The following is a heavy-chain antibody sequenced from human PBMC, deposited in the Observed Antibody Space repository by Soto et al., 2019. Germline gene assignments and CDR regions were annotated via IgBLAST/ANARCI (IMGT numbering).Heavy chain of an antibody. Sequence: TGRFMRVSCAASGFNFGGYGVHWVRQAPGKGLEWVTAEYAASVKGRSTISRDDSKSIAYLQMNSLTTEDTAVYYCARGIWEMATIRPENYWGQGTPVTVSS. CDR1: GFNFGGYG. J-gene: IGHJ4*02. D-gene: IGHD5-12*01. V-gene: IGHV3-49*04. CDR2: TA. CDR3: ARGIWEMATIRPENY.